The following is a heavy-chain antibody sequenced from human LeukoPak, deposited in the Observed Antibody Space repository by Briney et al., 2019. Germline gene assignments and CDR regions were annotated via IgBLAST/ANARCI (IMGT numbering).Heavy chain of an antibody. J-gene: IGHJ3*02. CDR2: IYYSGST. D-gene: IGHD1-26*01. V-gene: IGHV4-59*01. CDR1: GGSISSYY. Sequence: PSETLSLTCTVSGGSISSYYWSWIRQPPGKGLEWIGYIYYSGSTNYNPSLKSRVTISVDTSKNQFSLKLSSVTAADTAVYYCASGASGTHVDTHDAFDIWGQGTMVTVSS. CDR3: ASGASGTHVDTHDAFDI.